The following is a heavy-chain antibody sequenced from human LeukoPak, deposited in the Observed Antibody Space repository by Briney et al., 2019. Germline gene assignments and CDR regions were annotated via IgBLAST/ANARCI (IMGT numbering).Heavy chain of an antibody. D-gene: IGHD1-26*01. CDR3: ARDQFIVGATYFDY. CDR2: ISAYNGNT. J-gene: IGHJ4*02. Sequence: ASVKVSCKASGYTFTSYGISWVRQAPGQGLEWMGWISAYNGNTNYAHKLQGRVTMTTDTFTSTAYMELRSLRSDDTAVYYCARDQFIVGATYFDYWGQGTLVTVSS. CDR1: GYTFTSYG. V-gene: IGHV1-18*01.